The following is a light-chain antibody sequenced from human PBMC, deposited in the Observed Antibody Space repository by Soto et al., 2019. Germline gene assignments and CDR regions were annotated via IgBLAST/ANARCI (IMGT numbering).Light chain of an antibody. CDR2: DVS. Sequence: QSALTQPASVSGSPGQSITISCTGTSSGVGGYDFVSWYQQHPGKAPKVMIYDVSNRPSGVSNRFSGSKSSNTASLTISGLQAEDEADYYCCSYTSSDTYVFGTGTKLTVL. J-gene: IGLJ1*01. CDR3: CSYTSSDTYV. CDR1: SSGVGGYDF. V-gene: IGLV2-14*01.